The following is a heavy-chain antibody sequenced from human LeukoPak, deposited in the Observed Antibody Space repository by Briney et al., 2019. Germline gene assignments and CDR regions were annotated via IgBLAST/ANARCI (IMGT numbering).Heavy chain of an antibody. Sequence: PSETLSLTCTVSGGSISSYYWSWIRQPPGKGLEWIGYIYYSGSTNYNPSLKSRVTISVDTSKNQFSLKLSSVTAADTAVYYRARSSGSSGYYGPWGQGTLVTVSS. CDR2: IYYSGST. CDR3: ARSSGSSGYYGP. CDR1: GGSISSYY. V-gene: IGHV4-59*01. D-gene: IGHD3-22*01. J-gene: IGHJ5*02.